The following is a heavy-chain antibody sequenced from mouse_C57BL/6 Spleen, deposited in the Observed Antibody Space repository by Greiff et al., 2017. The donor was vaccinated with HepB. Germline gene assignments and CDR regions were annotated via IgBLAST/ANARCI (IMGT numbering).Heavy chain of an antibody. CDR3: AKNSYGTYAMDY. V-gene: IGHV2-5*01. CDR1: GFSLTSYG. Sequence: VQGVESGPGLVQPSQSLSITCTVSGFSLTSYGVHWVRQSPGKGLEWLGVIWRGGSTDYNAAFMSRLSITKDNSKSQVFFKMNSLQADDTAIYYCAKNSYGTYAMDYWGQGTSVTVSS. D-gene: IGHD2-1*01. CDR2: IWRGGST. J-gene: IGHJ4*01.